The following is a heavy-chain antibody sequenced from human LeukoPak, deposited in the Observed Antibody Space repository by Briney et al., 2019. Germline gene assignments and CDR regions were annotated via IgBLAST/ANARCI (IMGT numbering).Heavy chain of an antibody. D-gene: IGHD3-10*01. CDR2: IYTSGST. J-gene: IGHJ5*02. V-gene: IGHV4-4*07. CDR1: GGSISSYY. CDR3: ARNRYCYGSRNYGVPTWFDP. Sequence: SETLSLTCTVSGGSISSYYWSWIRQPAGKGLEWIGRIYTSGSTNYNPSLKSRVTMSVDTSKNQFSLKLSSVTAADTAVYYCARNRYCYGSRNYGVPTWFDPWGQGTLVTVSS.